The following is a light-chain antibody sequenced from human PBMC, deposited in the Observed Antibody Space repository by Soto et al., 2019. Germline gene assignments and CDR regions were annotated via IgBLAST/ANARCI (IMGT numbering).Light chain of an antibody. J-gene: IGLJ1*01. CDR3: CSYACGLTSAGYV. V-gene: IGLV2-23*01. Sequence: QSVLTQPASVSGSPGQSITISCTGTSSDVGSYTLVSWYQQHPGEAPKLIIYEGSKRPSGVSNRFSGSKSVNTASLTISGLRAEDEADYYCCSYACGLTSAGYVFGTATKLTVL. CDR2: EGS. CDR1: SSDVGSYTL.